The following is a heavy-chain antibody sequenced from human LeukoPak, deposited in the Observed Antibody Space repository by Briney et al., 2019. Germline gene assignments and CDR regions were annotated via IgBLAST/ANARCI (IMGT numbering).Heavy chain of an antibody. CDR2: IYHSGST. CDR3: ARDDWATLWYFDY. J-gene: IGHJ4*02. CDR1: GYSISNNYY. Sequence: SETLSLTCTVSGYSISNNYYWGWIRQPPGKGLEWIGSIYHSGSTYYNPSLKSRVTISVDTSKNQFSLKLSSVTAADTAVYYCARDDWATLWYFDYWGQGTLVTVSS. D-gene: IGHD3-9*01. V-gene: IGHV4-38-2*02.